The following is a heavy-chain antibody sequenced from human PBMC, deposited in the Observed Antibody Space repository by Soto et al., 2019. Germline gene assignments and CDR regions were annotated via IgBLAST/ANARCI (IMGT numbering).Heavy chain of an antibody. Sequence: PGGSLRLSCAASGFTFSSYAMHWVRQAPGKGLEWVAVISYEGSNKKYADSEKGRFIISRDNSKNTMYLQMNSLRDEDTAVYYCARDHRGGSFHYSYGLEVWGQGTSVTVSS. J-gene: IGHJ6*02. CDR1: GFTFSSYA. CDR3: ARDHRGGSFHYSYGLEV. CDR2: ISYEGSNK. D-gene: IGHD2-15*01. V-gene: IGHV3-30-3*01.